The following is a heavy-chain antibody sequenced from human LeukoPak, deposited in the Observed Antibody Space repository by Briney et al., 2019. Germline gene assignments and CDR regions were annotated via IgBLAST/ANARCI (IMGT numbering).Heavy chain of an antibody. CDR2: IIPIFGTA. V-gene: IGHV1-69*13. Sequence: SVKVSCKASGGTFSSYAIRWVRQAPGQGLEWMGGIIPIFGTANYAQKFQGRVTITADESASTAYMELSSVRSEDAAVYYCARGDTAMVTGFDYWGQGTLVTVSS. CDR3: ARGDTAMVTGFDY. CDR1: GGTFSSYA. D-gene: IGHD5-18*01. J-gene: IGHJ4*02.